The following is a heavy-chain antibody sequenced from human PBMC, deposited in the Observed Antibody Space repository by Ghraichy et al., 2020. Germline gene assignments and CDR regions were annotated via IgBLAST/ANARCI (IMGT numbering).Heavy chain of an antibody. CDR3: ARGPGGWYLYY. D-gene: IGHD6-19*01. CDR1: GGSISSYY. CDR2: IYYSGST. J-gene: IGHJ4*02. Sequence: SETLSLTCTVSGGSISSYYWSWIRQPPGKGLEWIGYIYYSGSTNYNPSLKSRVTISVDTSKNQFSLKLISVTAADTAVYYCARGPGGWYLYYWGQGTLVTVSS. V-gene: IGHV4-59*01.